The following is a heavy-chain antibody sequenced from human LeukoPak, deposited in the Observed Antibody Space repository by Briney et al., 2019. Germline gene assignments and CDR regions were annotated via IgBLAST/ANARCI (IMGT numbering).Heavy chain of an antibody. D-gene: IGHD3-10*01. V-gene: IGHV3-33*01. CDR3: ARGGWFDKYYFDY. J-gene: IGHJ4*02. Sequence: GGSLRLSCAASGFTFSSYGMHWVRQAPGKGLEWVAVIWYDGSNKYYADSVKGRFTISRDNSKNTLYLRMNSLRAEDTAVYYCARGGWFDKYYFDYWGQGTLVTVSS. CDR1: GFTFSSYG. CDR2: IWYDGSNK.